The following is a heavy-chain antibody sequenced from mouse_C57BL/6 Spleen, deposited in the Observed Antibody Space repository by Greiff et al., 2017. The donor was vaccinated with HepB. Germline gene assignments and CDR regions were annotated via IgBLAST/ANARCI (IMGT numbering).Heavy chain of an antibody. D-gene: IGHD2-5*01. Sequence: QVQLQQPGAELVMPGASVKLSCKASGYTFTSYWMHWVKQRPGQGLEWIGEIDPSDSYTNYNQKFKGKSTLTVDKSSSTAYMQLSSLTSEDSAVYYCARLGYSNPYAMDYWGQGTSVTVSS. V-gene: IGHV1-69*01. CDR2: IDPSDSYT. J-gene: IGHJ4*01. CDR3: ARLGYSNPYAMDY. CDR1: GYTFTSYW.